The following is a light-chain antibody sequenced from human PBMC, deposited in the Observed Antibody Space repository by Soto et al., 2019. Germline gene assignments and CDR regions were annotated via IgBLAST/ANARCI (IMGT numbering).Light chain of an antibody. CDR1: RSDVGYYNF. V-gene: IGLV2-14*01. CDR2: EVT. CDR3: NSFTTRSTLV. J-gene: IGLJ3*02. Sequence: QSALTQPASVAGSPGHSLTISSTGPRSDVGYYNFVSWYQQHPGKAPKLIIYEVTHRPSGVSNRFSGSKSGNTASLTISGLQAEDEADYYCNSFTTRSTLVFGGGTKLTVL.